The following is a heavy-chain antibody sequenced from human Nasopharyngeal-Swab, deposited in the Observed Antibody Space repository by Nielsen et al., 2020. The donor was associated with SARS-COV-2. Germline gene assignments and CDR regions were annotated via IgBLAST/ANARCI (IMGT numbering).Heavy chain of an antibody. CDR3: AKEGSSSSWYYYYYYMDV. CDR1: GFTFSSYA. V-gene: IGHV3-23*01. J-gene: IGHJ6*03. D-gene: IGHD6-13*01. CDR2: ISGSGGST. Sequence: GESLKISCAASGFTFSSYAMSWVRQAPGKGLEWVSAISGSGGSTYYADSVKGRFTISRDNSKNTLYLQMNRLRAEDTAVYYCAKEGSSSSWYYYYYYMDVWGKGTTVTVSS.